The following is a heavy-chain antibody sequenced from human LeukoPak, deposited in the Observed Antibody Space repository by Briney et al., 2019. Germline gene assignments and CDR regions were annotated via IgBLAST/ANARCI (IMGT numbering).Heavy chain of an antibody. D-gene: IGHD6-13*01. Sequence: ASVTVSFKASGYTFTVYYMHWVRQAPGKGLEWMGGFDPEDGETIYAQKFQGRVTMTEDTSTDTAYMELSGLRSEDTAVYYCARSNLAAAGTWRSPHDAFDIWGQGTMVTVSS. CDR1: GYTFTVYY. V-gene: IGHV1-24*01. CDR2: FDPEDGET. CDR3: ARSNLAAAGTWRSPHDAFDI. J-gene: IGHJ3*02.